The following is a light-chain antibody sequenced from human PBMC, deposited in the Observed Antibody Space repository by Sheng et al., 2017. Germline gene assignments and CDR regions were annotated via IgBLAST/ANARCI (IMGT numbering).Light chain of an antibody. Sequence: DIQMTQSPSSLSASVGDRVTITCRASQYINTYLNWYQQKPGKAPNLLIYTVSNLESGVPSRFSGSGSGTDFTLTISSLRPEDFATYYCQQYKSYSITFGQGTRLEIK. V-gene: IGKV1-39*01. J-gene: IGKJ5*01. CDR1: QYINTY. CDR3: QQYKSYSIT. CDR2: TVS.